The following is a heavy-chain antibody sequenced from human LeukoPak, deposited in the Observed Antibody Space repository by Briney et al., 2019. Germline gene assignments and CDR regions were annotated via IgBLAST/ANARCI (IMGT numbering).Heavy chain of an antibody. V-gene: IGHV3-7*03. CDR1: GFMFSSYW. D-gene: IGHD1-26*01. CDR2: IKLDGSES. Sequence: GGSLRLSCEASGFMFSSYWMTWVRQAPGKGLEWVASIKLDGSESRYVDSVKGRFTISRDNSESTLHLQMDSLRAEDSALYYCAKWPEGATPKFHHWGQGTLVTVSS. CDR3: AKWPEGATPKFHH. J-gene: IGHJ4*02.